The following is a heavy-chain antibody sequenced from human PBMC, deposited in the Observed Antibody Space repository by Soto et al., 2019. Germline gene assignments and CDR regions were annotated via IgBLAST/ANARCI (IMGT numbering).Heavy chain of an antibody. D-gene: IGHD6-19*01. V-gene: IGHV3-7*01. Sequence: EVQLVESGGGLVQPGGSLRLSCAASGFTFSSYWMSWVRQAPGKGLEWVANIKQDGSEKYYVDSVKGRFTISRDNAKNSLHLQMNSLRAEDTAVYYCARKMAGIFFDYWGQGTLVTVSS. CDR1: GFTFSSYW. CDR3: ARKMAGIFFDY. J-gene: IGHJ4*02. CDR2: IKQDGSEK.